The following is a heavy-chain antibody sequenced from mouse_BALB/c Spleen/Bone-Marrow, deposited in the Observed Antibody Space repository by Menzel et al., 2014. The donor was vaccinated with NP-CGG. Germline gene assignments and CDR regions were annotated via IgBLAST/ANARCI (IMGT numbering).Heavy chain of an antibody. CDR1: GYAFSNYG. D-gene: IGHD2-4*01. J-gene: IGHJ4*01. V-gene: IGHV1-80*01. CDR2: IYPGDGDT. Sequence: VQLQQSGAELVRPGSSVKISCKASGYAFSNYGMNWVKQRPGQGLEWIGQIYPGDGDTNYSGKFKGRVTLTADKSSSTAYMQLSSLTSEDSAVYFCASVYDYGRGYAMDYWGQGTSVTVSS. CDR3: ASVYDYGRGYAMDY.